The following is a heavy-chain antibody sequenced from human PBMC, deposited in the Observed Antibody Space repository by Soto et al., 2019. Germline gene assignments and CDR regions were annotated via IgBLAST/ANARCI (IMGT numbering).Heavy chain of an antibody. Sequence: QVQLQESGPRLVKPSQTLALTCTVSGCSISSGGYYWNWVRQHPGKGLEWIVYIYHSGSTYYNPSHKSRGERSVDLCKNQFSLKLRSVSASDTAVYFCARVPVFYRSGFHYGWNFDLWGRGTLVTASS. J-gene: IGHJ2*01. CDR1: GCSISSGGYY. CDR3: ARVPVFYRSGFHYGWNFDL. V-gene: IGHV4-31*03. CDR2: IYHSGST. D-gene: IGHD3-22*01.